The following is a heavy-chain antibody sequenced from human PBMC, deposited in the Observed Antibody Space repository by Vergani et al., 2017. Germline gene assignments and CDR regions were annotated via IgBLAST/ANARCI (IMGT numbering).Heavy chain of an antibody. CDR1: GYTFTSYA. Sequence: QVQLVQSGAEVKKPGASVKVSCKASGYTFTSYAMHWVRQAPGQRLEWMGWINAGNGNTKYSQKFQGRVTITRDTSASTDYMELSSLRSEDTAVYYCARGWNVAFDYWGQGTLVTVSS. V-gene: IGHV1-3*01. D-gene: IGHD1-1*01. CDR2: INAGNGNT. J-gene: IGHJ4*02. CDR3: ARGWNVAFDY.